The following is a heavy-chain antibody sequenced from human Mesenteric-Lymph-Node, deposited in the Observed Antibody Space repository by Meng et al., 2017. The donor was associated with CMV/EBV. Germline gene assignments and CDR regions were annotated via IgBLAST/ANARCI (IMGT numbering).Heavy chain of an antibody. J-gene: IGHJ4*02. D-gene: IGHD7-27*01. V-gene: IGHV3-23*01. CDR1: GFTFSYHA. Sequence: GGSLRLSCKASGFTFSYHAMSWVRQAPGKGPEWVSAISDSGANTFYADSVQGRFTISRDNSENTLYLQMSGLRAEDTAMYYCAKDPRGTNWGSGHWGQGTRVTVSS. CDR3: AKDPRGTNWGSGH. CDR2: ISDSGANT.